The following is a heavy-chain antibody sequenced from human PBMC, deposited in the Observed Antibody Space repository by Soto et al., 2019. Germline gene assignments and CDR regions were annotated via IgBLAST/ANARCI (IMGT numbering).Heavy chain of an antibody. D-gene: IGHD1-26*01. CDR3: ARSRGSSKPYYFDY. CDR2: VFYTGIT. J-gene: IGHJ4*02. V-gene: IGHV4-31*03. CDR1: GGSISSAGMY. Sequence: LSLTCTVSGGSISSAGMYWSWIRQHPGRGLEWIGYVFYTGITYYNPSLKSRVTISVDTAKNQSSLNLSSVTAADTAMYYCARSRGSSKPYYFDYWGQGTLVTVSS.